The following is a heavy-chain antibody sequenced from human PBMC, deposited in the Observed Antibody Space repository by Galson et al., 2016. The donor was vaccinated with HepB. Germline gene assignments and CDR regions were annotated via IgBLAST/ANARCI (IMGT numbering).Heavy chain of an antibody. D-gene: IGHD3-22*01. CDR3: ASHSDHSSGYYYGMDV. V-gene: IGHV3-53*01. Sequence: SLRLSCAASGFTVSSYYMSWVRQAPGKGLEWVSVIYSGDTTYYADPVKGRFTISTDNSKNTLYLQMNSLRAEDTAVYYFASHSDHSSGYYYGMDVWGQGTTVTVSS. CDR1: GFTVSSYY. CDR2: IYSGDTT. J-gene: IGHJ6*02.